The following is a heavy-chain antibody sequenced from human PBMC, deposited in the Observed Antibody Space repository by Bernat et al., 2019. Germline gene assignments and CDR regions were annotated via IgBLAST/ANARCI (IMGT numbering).Heavy chain of an antibody. CDR1: GFTFSSYA. V-gene: IGHV3-23*01. CDR2: ISGSGGST. D-gene: IGHD2-2*01. J-gene: IGHJ4*02. Sequence: EVQLLESGGNLVQPGGSLRLSCAASGFTFSSYAMSWVRQAPGKGPEWVSVISGSGGSTYHADSVKGRFTIARDSSESTQYLQMNSLRAEDTAIYYCAKTVGTKGKYYIDSWGQGTLVTVTS. CDR3: AKTVGTKGKYYIDS.